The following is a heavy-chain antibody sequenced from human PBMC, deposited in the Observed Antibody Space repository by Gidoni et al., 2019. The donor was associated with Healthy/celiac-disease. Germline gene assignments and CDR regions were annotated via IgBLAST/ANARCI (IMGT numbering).Heavy chain of an antibody. D-gene: IGHD2-2*01. V-gene: IGHV1-46*01. Sequence: QVQLVQSGAEVKKPGASVKVSCKASGYTFTRYYMHWVRQAPGTGLEWMGIIHPSGGSTRYAQKFQGRVTMTRDTSTSSVYMELSSLRSEDTAVYYCARGQTGRDGHTSNLRPYCSSTSCSGVLDYWGQGTLVTVSS. CDR2: IHPSGGST. CDR1: GYTFTRYY. CDR3: ARGQTGRDGHTSNLRPYCSSTSCSGVLDY. J-gene: IGHJ4*02.